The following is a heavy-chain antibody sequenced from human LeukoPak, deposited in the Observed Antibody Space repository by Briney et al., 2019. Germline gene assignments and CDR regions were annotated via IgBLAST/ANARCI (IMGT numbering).Heavy chain of an antibody. D-gene: IGHD1-1*01. CDR3: ARGYSKLPHLRAFDI. J-gene: IGHJ3*02. CDR2: IYYSGSS. CDR1: GGSISSYY. V-gene: IGHV4-59*01. Sequence: SETLSLTCTVSGGSISSYYWSWIRQPPGKGLEWIGYIYYSGSSYYNPSLKSRVTISVDTSKNQFSLKLSSVTAADTAVYYCARGYSKLPHLRAFDIWGQGTMVTVSS.